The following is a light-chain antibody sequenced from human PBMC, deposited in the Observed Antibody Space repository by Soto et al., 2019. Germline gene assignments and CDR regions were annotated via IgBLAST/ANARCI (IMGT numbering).Light chain of an antibody. CDR1: QSVSSN. CDR2: DAS. Sequence: SQSPRTPFLSPVESVTLSFRASQSVSSNLAWYQQRPGQAPRLLIYDASTRATGVPANFSGSGSGTEFTLTISSLQSEDFAVYHCQQYNKWPGTFGQGTKVDIK. CDR3: QQYNKWPGT. V-gene: IGKV3-15*01. J-gene: IGKJ1*01.